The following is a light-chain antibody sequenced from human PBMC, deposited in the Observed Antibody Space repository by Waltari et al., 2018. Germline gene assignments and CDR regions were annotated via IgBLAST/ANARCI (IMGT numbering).Light chain of an antibody. J-gene: IGLJ3*02. CDR2: DVN. CDR1: SSDVGRYNY. Sequence: HSALTQPRSVSGSPGQSVTISCTGSSSDVGRYNYVSWYQQHPGKAPKVMIHDVNHRPSGVPDRFSGSKSGNTASLTISGLQAEDEADYYCFSDAGSPWVFGGGTKLTVL. CDR3: FSDAGSPWV. V-gene: IGLV2-11*01.